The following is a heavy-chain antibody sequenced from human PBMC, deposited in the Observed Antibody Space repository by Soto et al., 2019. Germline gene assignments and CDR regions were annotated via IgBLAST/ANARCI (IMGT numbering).Heavy chain of an antibody. D-gene: IGHD3-22*01. J-gene: IGHJ3*02. Sequence: QVQLQESGPGLVKPSGTLSLTCAVSGGSISSSNWWSWVRQPPGKGLEWIGEIYHSGSTNYNPSLKSRVTISVDKSKNQFSLKLSSVTAADTAVYYWARPNYYDSSGYYGAFDIWGQGTMVTVSS. CDR1: GGSISSSNW. V-gene: IGHV4-4*02. CDR3: ARPNYYDSSGYYGAFDI. CDR2: IYHSGST.